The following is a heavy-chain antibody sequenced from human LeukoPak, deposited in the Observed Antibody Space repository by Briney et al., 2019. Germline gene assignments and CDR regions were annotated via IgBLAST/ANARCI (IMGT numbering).Heavy chain of an antibody. CDR1: RFTLSSYE. J-gene: IGHJ4*02. CDR3: AIWYDSSDWADY. D-gene: IGHD3-22*01. V-gene: IGHV3-48*03. Sequence: PGGSLRLSCAASRFTLSSYEMNWFRQAPGQGLEWISYISSSCSTIYYADSVKGRFTISRDNAKNSRYLQMNSLRAEDTAVYYCAIWYDSSDWADYWGQGTLVTVSS. CDR2: ISSSCSTI.